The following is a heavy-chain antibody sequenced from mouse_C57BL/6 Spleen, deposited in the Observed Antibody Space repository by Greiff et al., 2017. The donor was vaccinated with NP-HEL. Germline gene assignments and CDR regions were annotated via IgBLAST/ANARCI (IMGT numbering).Heavy chain of an antibody. Sequence: VQLQQSGAELVKPGASVKLSCKASGYTFTSYWMQWVKQRPGQGLERTGEIDPSDSYTNYNQKFKGKATLTVDTSSSTAYMQLSGLTSEDSAVYYCAYSNFFDYWGQGTTLTDAS. J-gene: IGHJ2*01. CDR2: IDPSDSYT. D-gene: IGHD2-5*01. CDR1: GYTFTSYW. CDR3: AYSNFFDY. V-gene: IGHV1-50*01.